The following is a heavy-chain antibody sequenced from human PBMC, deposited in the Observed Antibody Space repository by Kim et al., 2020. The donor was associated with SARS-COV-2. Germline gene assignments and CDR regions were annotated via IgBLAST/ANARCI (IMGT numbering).Heavy chain of an antibody. Sequence: GESLKISCKGSGYSFTSYWIGWVRQMPGKGLEWMGIIYPGDSDTRYSPSFQGQVTISADKSISTAYLQWSSLKASDTAMYYCATPVQVEPGGARDQNDAFDIWGQGTMVTVSS. CDR1: GYSFTSYW. CDR3: ATPVQVEPGGARDQNDAFDI. V-gene: IGHV5-51*01. CDR2: IYPGDSDT. D-gene: IGHD1-1*01. J-gene: IGHJ3*02.